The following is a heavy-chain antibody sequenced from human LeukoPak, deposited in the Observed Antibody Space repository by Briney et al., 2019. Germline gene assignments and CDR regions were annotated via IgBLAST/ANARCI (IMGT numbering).Heavy chain of an antibody. J-gene: IGHJ6*04. CDR3: ARDIEGSGGYCSGGSCFYGMDV. CDR1: GGTFSSYA. Sequence: GPSVKVSCKASGGTFSSYAISWVRQAPGQGLEWMGGSIPIFGTANYAQKFQGRVTITADKSTSTAYMELSSLRSEDRAVYYCARDIEGSGGYCSGGSCFYGMDVWGKGTAVTVSS. V-gene: IGHV1-69*06. CDR2: SIPIFGTA. D-gene: IGHD2-15*01.